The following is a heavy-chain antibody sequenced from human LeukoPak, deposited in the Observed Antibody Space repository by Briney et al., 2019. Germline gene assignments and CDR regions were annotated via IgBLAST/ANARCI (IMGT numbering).Heavy chain of an antibody. J-gene: IGHJ6*03. CDR3: ASGVVVPAAFMDV. CDR1: GGSISSSNW. V-gene: IGHV4-4*02. D-gene: IGHD2-2*01. Sequence: PSGTLSLTCAVSGGSISSSNWWSWVRQPPGKGLEWIGYIYYSGSTNYSPSLKSRVTISLDTSKNHFSLKLSSVTAADTAVYYCASGVVVPAAFMDVWGKGTTVTVSS. CDR2: IYYSGST.